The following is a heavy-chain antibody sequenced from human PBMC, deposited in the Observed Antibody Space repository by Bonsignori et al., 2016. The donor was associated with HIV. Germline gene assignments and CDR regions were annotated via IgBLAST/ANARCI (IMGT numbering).Heavy chain of an antibody. D-gene: IGHD6-19*01. V-gene: IGHV4-4*07. CDR3: ARGGWGWPFDF. Sequence: WIRQPPGKGLEWIGRIFSSGSTNYNPSLESRVTMSVDMSKNHFSLKLTSMTGADAAVYYCARGGWGWPFDFWGQGILVTVSS. J-gene: IGHJ4*02. CDR2: IFSSGST.